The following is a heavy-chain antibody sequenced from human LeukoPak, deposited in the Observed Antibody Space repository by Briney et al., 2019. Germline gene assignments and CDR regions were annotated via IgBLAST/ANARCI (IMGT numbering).Heavy chain of an antibody. V-gene: IGHV1-3*04. Sequence: GASVKVSCKASGYTFTTYAINWVRQAPGQRLEWMGWINTGNGNTKYSQKFQGRVTITRDTSASTAYMELSSLRSEDTAVDYCARWGCNSISCLFDYWGQGTLVTVSS. J-gene: IGHJ4*02. CDR1: GYTFTTYA. CDR2: INTGNGNT. D-gene: IGHD3-3*02. CDR3: ARWGCNSISCLFDY.